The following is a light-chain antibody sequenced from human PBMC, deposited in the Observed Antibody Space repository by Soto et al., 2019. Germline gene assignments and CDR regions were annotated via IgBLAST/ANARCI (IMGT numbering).Light chain of an antibody. CDR2: AAS. Sequence: DIQMTQSPSSLSASVGDRVTITCRASQSISSYLNWYQQKPGKAPKLLIYAASSLQSGVPSRFSGSGSGTDFTITISSLQPEDVATYYCQQSYSTPLFTFGPGTKVDIK. CDR3: QQSYSTPLFT. V-gene: IGKV1-39*01. CDR1: QSISSY. J-gene: IGKJ3*01.